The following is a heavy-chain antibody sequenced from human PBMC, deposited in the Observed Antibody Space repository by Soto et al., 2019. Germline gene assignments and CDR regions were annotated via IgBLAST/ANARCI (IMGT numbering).Heavy chain of an antibody. Sequence: EVQLVESGGGLVQPGGSLRLSCAGSGFTFRNYSMNWVRQAPGKGLEWVSYISSSSSTIYYADSVKGRFTISRDNAKNSLYLQMNSLRAEDTAVYYCARALTKVGDWGQGTLVTVSS. V-gene: IGHV3-48*01. CDR1: GFTFRNYS. J-gene: IGHJ4*02. CDR2: ISSSSSTI. CDR3: ARALTKVGD. D-gene: IGHD2-8*01.